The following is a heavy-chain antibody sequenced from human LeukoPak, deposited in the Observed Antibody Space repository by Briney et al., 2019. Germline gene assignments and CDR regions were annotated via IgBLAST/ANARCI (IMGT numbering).Heavy chain of an antibody. V-gene: IGHV4-31*03. CDR3: ARESSVEMATIDY. CDR1: GGSISSGGYY. CDR2: IYYSGST. J-gene: IGHJ4*02. Sequence: SQTLSLTCTVSGGSISSGGYYWSWIRQPPGRGLGWIGYIYYSGSTYYNPSLKSRVTISVDTSKNQFSLKLSSVTAADTAVYYCARESSVEMATIDYWGQGTLVTVSS. D-gene: IGHD5-24*01.